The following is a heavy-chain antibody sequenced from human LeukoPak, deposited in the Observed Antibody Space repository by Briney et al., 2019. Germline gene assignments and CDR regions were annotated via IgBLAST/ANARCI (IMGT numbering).Heavy chain of an antibody. Sequence: GGSLRLSCAASGFTFSSYSMNWVRQAPGKGLEWVSSISRSSSYIYYADSVKGRFTISRDNAKNSLYLQMNSLRAEDTAVYYCARDYAKLGYCSGSSCPDALDVWGQGTMATVSS. D-gene: IGHD2-2*03. V-gene: IGHV3-21*01. CDR1: GFTFSSYS. CDR2: ISRSSSYI. CDR3: ARDYAKLGYCSGSSCPDALDV. J-gene: IGHJ3*01.